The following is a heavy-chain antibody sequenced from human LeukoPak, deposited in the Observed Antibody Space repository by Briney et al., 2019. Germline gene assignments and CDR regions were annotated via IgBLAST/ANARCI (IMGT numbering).Heavy chain of an antibody. CDR1: GFTFSSYA. Sequence: PGGSLRLSCAASGFTFSSYAMSWVRQAPGKGLEWVSAISGSGGSTYYADSVKGRFTISRDNSKNTLYLQMNSLRAEDTAVYYCAKVYSSSSDYYYYYMDVWGKGTTVTVSS. CDR3: AKVYSSSSDYYYYYMDV. D-gene: IGHD6-6*01. V-gene: IGHV3-23*01. J-gene: IGHJ6*03. CDR2: ISGSGGST.